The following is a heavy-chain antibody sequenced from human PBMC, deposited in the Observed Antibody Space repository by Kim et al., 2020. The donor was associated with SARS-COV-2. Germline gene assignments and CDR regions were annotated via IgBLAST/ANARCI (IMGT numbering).Heavy chain of an antibody. CDR2: VSHSGDT. J-gene: IGHJ6*04. V-gene: IGHV4-34*01. CDR1: GGSFSDYS. CDR3: AGTSGRGYVFG. Sequence: SETLSLTCAVYGGSFSDYSWSWIRQPPGKGLEWIGEVSHSGDTNYNPSLSSRVTISVDTSKNQFSLKLNSVTAADMAVYFCAGTSGRGYVFGRGEGTTVTVSS. D-gene: IGHD5-18*01.